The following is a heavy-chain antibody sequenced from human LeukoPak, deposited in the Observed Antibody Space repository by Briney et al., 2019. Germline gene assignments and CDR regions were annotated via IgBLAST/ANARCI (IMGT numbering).Heavy chain of an antibody. V-gene: IGHV3-74*01. CDR2: INSDGSTT. J-gene: IGHJ4*02. CDR3: ATRDYTSSKY. Sequence: GGSLRLPCAASGFALSSYWMHWVRQAPGKGLVWVSDINSDGSTTRYADSVKGRFTISRDNAKTTLYLEMNSLRAEDTAVYYCATRDYTSSKYWGQGTLVTVSP. CDR1: GFALSSYW. D-gene: IGHD2-2*01.